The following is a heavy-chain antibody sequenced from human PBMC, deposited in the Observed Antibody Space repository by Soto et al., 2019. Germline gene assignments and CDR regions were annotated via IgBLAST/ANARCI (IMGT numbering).Heavy chain of an antibody. Sequence: EVHLVESGGGLVQPGGSLRLSCAASGFIFSTSWMTWVRQAPGKGLVWVANIKDDGSEIYYVASVRGRFTISRDNARSTLYLQMNNLRAEDTAHYYCVRDHDLYVRHFRNWGQGTLVTVSS. D-gene: IGHD1-1*01. J-gene: IGHJ1*01. CDR2: IKDDGSEI. CDR1: GFIFSTSW. CDR3: VRDHDLYVRHFRN. V-gene: IGHV3-7*01.